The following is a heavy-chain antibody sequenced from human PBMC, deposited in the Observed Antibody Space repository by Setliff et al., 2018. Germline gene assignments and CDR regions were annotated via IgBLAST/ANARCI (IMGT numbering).Heavy chain of an antibody. V-gene: IGHV1-46*01. D-gene: IGHD1-1*01. CDR2: INPSGGST. CDR1: GYTFTSYY. CDR3: ATFLPRRPTMRYGMDV. Sequence: GASVKVSCKASGYTFTSYYMHWVRQAPGQGLEWMGIINPSGGSTSYAQKFQGRVTMTRDTSTSTVYMELSSLRSEDTAVYYCATFLPRRPTMRYGMDVWGQGTTVTVSS. J-gene: IGHJ6*02.